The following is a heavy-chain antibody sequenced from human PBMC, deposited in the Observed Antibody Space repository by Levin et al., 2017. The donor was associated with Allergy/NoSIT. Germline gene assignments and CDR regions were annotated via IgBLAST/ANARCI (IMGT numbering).Heavy chain of an antibody. V-gene: IGHV3-30*18. D-gene: IGHD3-10*01. CDR2: ISYDGSND. J-gene: IGHJ5*02. CDR3: AKDYYGSGSSTLSNWFDP. Sequence: GESLKISCAASGFTFSSHGMYWVRQAPGKGLEWVAAISYDGSNDYYTDSVKGRFTISRDNSKNTLYLQVNSLTADDTPAYYCAKDYYGSGSSTLSNWFDPWGQGTLVTFSS. CDR1: GFTFSSHG.